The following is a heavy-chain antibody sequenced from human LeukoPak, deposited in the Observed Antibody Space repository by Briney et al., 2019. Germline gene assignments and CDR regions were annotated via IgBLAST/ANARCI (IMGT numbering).Heavy chain of an antibody. CDR1: GYTFTNYA. D-gene: IGHD7-27*01. CDR2: INAGNGST. Sequence: ASVTVSCKASGYTFTNYAIHWVRQAPGQRLEWMGWINAGNGSTKHSQKFQGRATIARDTPASTAYMELSSLSSEDTAVYYCARTLTGDLYFDYWGQGSLVIVSS. J-gene: IGHJ4*02. V-gene: IGHV1-3*01. CDR3: ARTLTGDLYFDY.